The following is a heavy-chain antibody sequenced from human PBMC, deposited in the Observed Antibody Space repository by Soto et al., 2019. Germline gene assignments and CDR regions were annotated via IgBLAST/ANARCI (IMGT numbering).Heavy chain of an antibody. Sequence: PGESLKISCNGSGYSFTNYWIGWVRQMPGKGLEWMGVIYPEDSETRYSPSFQGQVTISVDKSISTAYVQWSSLKASDTAMYYCARGRGEFDAWGQGTPVTVSS. V-gene: IGHV5-51*01. CDR2: IYPEDSET. J-gene: IGHJ5*02. CDR3: ARGRGEFDA. CDR1: GYSFTNYW. D-gene: IGHD2-21*01.